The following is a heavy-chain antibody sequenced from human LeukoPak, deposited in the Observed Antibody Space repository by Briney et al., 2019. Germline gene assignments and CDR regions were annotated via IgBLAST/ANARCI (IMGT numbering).Heavy chain of an antibody. CDR3: ASCKGNVDTAMVRA. J-gene: IGHJ5*02. Sequence: SETLSLTCTVSGFSISSGYYWGWIRQPPGKGLEWIGSIYYSGSTYYNPSLKSRVTISVDTSKNQFSLKLSSVTAADTAVYYCASCKGNVDTAMVRAWGQGTLVTVSS. V-gene: IGHV4-38-2*02. D-gene: IGHD5-18*01. CDR2: IYYSGST. CDR1: GFSISSGYY.